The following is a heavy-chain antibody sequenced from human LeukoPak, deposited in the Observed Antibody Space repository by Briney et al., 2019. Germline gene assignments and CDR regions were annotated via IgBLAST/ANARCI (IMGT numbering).Heavy chain of an antibody. D-gene: IGHD3-22*01. CDR2: IYYSGST. CDR3: ARSNYYDSSGPRGDFDY. V-gene: IGHV4-39*01. Sequence: SETLSLTCTVSGGSISSGGYYWGWIRQPPGKGLEWIGSIYYSGSTYYNPSLKSRVTISVDTSKNQFSLKLSSVTAADTAVYYCARSNYYDSSGPRGDFDYWGQGTLVTVSS. CDR1: GGSISSGGYY. J-gene: IGHJ4*02.